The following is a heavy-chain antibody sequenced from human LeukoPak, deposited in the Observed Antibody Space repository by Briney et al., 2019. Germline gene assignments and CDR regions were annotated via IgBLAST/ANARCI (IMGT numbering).Heavy chain of an antibody. Sequence: SETLSLTCTASGGSISSSSYYWGWIRQPPGKGLEWIGSIYYSGSTYYNPSLKSRVTISVDTSKNQFSLKLSSVTAADTAVYYCARQDDSSGSDYWGQGTLVTVSS. CDR2: IYYSGST. D-gene: IGHD3-22*01. CDR1: GGSISSSSYY. V-gene: IGHV4-39*01. J-gene: IGHJ4*02. CDR3: ARQDDSSGSDY.